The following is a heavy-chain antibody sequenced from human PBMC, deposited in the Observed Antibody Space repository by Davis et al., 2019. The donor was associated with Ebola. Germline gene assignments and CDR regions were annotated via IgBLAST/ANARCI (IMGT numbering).Heavy chain of an antibody. Sequence: SSVTVSRKASGGTLSSYAISWVRQAPGQGLEWMGGIISIFGTANYAQKFQGRVTITADKPTSTAYMELSSLRYEDRAVYYCAGAIGGRGGWFDPWGQGTLVTVSS. D-gene: IGHD3-16*01. CDR1: GGTLSSYA. V-gene: IGHV1-69*06. CDR3: AGAIGGRGGWFDP. J-gene: IGHJ5*01. CDR2: IISIFGTA.